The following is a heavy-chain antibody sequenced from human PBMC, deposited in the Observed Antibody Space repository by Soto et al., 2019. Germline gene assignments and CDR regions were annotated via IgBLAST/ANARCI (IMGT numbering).Heavy chain of an antibody. Sequence: GESLKISCNGSGYSFTSYWIGWVRQMPGKGLEWMGIIYPGDSDTRYSPSFQGQVTISADKSISTAYLQWSSLKASDTAMYYCARLSPQIVVVPAAIYYYYYGMDVWGQGTTVTVSS. D-gene: IGHD2-2*01. CDR3: ARLSPQIVVVPAAIYYYYYGMDV. J-gene: IGHJ6*02. V-gene: IGHV5-51*01. CDR1: GYSFTSYW. CDR2: IYPGDSDT.